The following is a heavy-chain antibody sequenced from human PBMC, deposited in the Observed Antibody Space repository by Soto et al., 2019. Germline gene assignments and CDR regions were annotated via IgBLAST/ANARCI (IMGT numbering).Heavy chain of an antibody. D-gene: IGHD1-7*01. Sequence: EVQLAESGGGMVQPGGSLRLSCVASGFTFSSYDMHWVRQAPGKGLEYVSSISSNGGTTYYGNSVKGRFTISRDNSKNTLSLQMGSLSAEDMAVYYCVRRVSGNYDYWGQGTLVTVSS. J-gene: IGHJ4*02. CDR3: VRRVSGNYDY. CDR2: ISSNGGTT. CDR1: GFTFSSYD. V-gene: IGHV3-64*01.